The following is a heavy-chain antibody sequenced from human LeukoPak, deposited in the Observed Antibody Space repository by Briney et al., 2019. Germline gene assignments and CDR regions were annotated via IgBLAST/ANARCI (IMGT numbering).Heavy chain of an antibody. Sequence: SETLSLTCTVSGVPINGNYWTWIRQLPGKGLEGIGFVSDTRDTDYTPSLKSRLTISADTSKSQLSLSLSSVTAADTALYYCARVFRGVVTSNWFDPWGQGTLVTVSS. V-gene: IGHV4-59*01. J-gene: IGHJ5*02. CDR3: ARVFRGVVTSNWFDP. CDR2: VSDTRDT. CDR1: GVPINGNY. D-gene: IGHD3-3*01.